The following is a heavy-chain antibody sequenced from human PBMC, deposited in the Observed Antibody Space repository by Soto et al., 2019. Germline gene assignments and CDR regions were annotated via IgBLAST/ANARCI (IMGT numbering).Heavy chain of an antibody. CDR3: ARAVTVTTFMDH. CDR1: GGSINSGGYY. D-gene: IGHD4-17*01. CDR2: IHYSGRT. J-gene: IGHJ4*02. V-gene: IGHV4-31*03. Sequence: QVQLQESGPGLVKPSQTLSLTCTVSGGSINSGGYYWSWIRQHPGKGLEWIGHIHYSGRTYYNPSPKSRVTISVDSSKNQYSLNRSAVTAADTAVYYCARAVTVTTFMDHWGQGALVTVSS.